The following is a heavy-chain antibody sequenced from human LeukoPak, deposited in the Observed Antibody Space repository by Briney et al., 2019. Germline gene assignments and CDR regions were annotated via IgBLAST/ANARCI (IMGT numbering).Heavy chain of an antibody. J-gene: IGHJ3*02. CDR3: ARYGKSGTYSHGFDI. CDR1: GYSFTGHW. CDR2: IYPGDSDT. V-gene: IGHV5-51*01. Sequence: PGESLKTSCEAFGYSFTGHWIGWVRQMPGRGLEFMGTIYPGDSDTRYSPSFEGRVTISVDKSTNTAYLQWSGLKASDTAMYYCARYGKSGTYSHGFDIWGQGTMVFVSS. D-gene: IGHD3-10*01.